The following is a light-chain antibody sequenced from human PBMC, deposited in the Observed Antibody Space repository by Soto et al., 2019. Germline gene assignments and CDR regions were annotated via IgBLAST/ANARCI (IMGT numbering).Light chain of an antibody. CDR1: QSVSSD. Sequence: TQSPATLSLSPGERATLSCRASQSVSSDLVWYQQKAGQAPRLLIYDTSTRATGIPARFSGSGSGTEFTLTISSLQSEDSAVYHCQQYNQWPLTFGGGTKVDIK. CDR2: DTS. V-gene: IGKV3-15*01. J-gene: IGKJ4*01. CDR3: QQYNQWPLT.